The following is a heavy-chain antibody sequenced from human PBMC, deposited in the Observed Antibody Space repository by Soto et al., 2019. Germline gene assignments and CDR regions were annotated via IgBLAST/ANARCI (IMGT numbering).Heavy chain of an antibody. J-gene: IGHJ5*02. Sequence: SVKVSCKASGGTFSSYAISWVRQAPGQGLEWMGGIIPIFGTANYAQKFQGRVTITADESTSTAYMELSSLRSEDTAVYYCARDLGSGSSNWFDPWGQGTLVTVSS. CDR1: GGTFSSYA. D-gene: IGHD3-10*01. CDR2: IIPIFGTA. V-gene: IGHV1-69*13. CDR3: ARDLGSGSSNWFDP.